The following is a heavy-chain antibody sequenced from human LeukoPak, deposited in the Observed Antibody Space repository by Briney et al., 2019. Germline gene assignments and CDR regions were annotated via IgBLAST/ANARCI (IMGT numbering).Heavy chain of an antibody. V-gene: IGHV3-23*01. D-gene: IGHD2-21*01. J-gene: IGHJ4*02. CDR2: ISGGGGT. Sequence: GGSLRLSCAASGLTFNTYGMSWVRQAPGKGLEWVSTISGGGGTYYADSVKGRFTISRDNSKNTLYLQMNSLRVEDTAVYYCAKDPPLIDPRSQDVIFDYWGQGTLVTVSS. CDR3: AKDPPLIDPRSQDVIFDY. CDR1: GLTFNTYG.